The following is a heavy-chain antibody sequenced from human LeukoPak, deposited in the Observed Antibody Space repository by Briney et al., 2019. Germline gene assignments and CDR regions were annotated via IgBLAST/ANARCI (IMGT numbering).Heavy chain of an antibody. J-gene: IGHJ4*02. CDR3: ARYNGSSAPLGY. V-gene: IGHV4-59*08. Sequence: PSGTLSLTCTVSGGSISSYYWSWIRQPPGKGLEWIGYIYYSGSTNYNPSLKSRVTISVDTSKNQFSLKLSSVTAADTAVYYCARYNGSSAPLGYWGQGTLVTVSS. CDR1: GGSISSYY. D-gene: IGHD6-13*01. CDR2: IYYSGST.